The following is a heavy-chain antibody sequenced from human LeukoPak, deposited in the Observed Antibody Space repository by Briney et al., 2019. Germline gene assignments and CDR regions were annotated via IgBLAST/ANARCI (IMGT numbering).Heavy chain of an antibody. V-gene: IGHV3-23*03. Sequence: PGGSLRLSCAASGFTFSSYAMSWVRQAPGKGLEWVSVIYSGGSTYYADSVKGRFTISRDNSKNTLYLQMNSLRAEDTAVYYCAKDRLGVGYDSSGYYYSGKDYWGQGTLVTVSS. D-gene: IGHD3-22*01. CDR2: IYSGGST. CDR1: GFTFSSYA. J-gene: IGHJ4*02. CDR3: AKDRLGVGYDSSGYYYSGKDY.